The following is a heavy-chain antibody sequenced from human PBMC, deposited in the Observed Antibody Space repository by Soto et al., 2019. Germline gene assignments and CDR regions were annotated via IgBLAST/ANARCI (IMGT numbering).Heavy chain of an antibody. CDR3: ARRRTLLRYFDL. CDR1: GGSFSGYY. D-gene: IGHD2-15*01. CDR2: INHSGST. V-gene: IGHV4-34*01. Sequence: SETLSLTCSVYGGSFSGYYWSWIRQPPGKGLEWIGEINHSGSTNYNPSLKSRVTISVDTSRNQFSLKLSSVTAADTALYFCARRRTLLRYFDLWGRGTLVTVSS. J-gene: IGHJ2*01.